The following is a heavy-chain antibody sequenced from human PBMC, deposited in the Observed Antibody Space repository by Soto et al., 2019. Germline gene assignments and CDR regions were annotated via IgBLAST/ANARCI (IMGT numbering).Heavy chain of an antibody. CDR3: ARESGGATATLDYYYSYMAV. J-gene: IGHJ6*03. V-gene: IGHV1-2*02. CDR2: INPNGGVT. CDR1: GDSFNDYY. Sequence: QVQLVQSGAEVRKPGASVTVSCRSSGDSFNDYYIHWVRQAPGQGFEWMGWINPNGGVTKYAQKYQGGVSMTRDTSIRTVYMQLSRLRSDDTAVYYWARESGGATATLDYYYSYMAVWGTGTTVTVSS. D-gene: IGHD5-12*01.